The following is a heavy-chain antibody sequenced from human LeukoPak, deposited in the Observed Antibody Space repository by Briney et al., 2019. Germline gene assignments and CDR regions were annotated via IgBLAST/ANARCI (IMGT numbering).Heavy chain of an antibody. V-gene: IGHV3-7*01. CDR3: ARCGVTAVSGTNYYYYMDV. CDR1: GFTFSTYT. J-gene: IGHJ6*03. Sequence: PGGSLRLSCAASGFTFSTYTMNWVRQAPGKGLEWVANIQQDGSEKYYVDSVEGRFTISRDNAKNSVYLQMNSLRAEDAAVYYCARCGVTAVSGTNYYYYMDVWGRGTAVTVSS. D-gene: IGHD5-18*01. CDR2: IQQDGSEK.